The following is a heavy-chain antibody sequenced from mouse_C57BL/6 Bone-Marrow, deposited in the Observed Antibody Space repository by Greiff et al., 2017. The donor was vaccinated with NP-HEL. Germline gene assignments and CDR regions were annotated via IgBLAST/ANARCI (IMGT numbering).Heavy chain of an antibody. CDR3: ARRGYGSSYSFYYFDY. V-gene: IGHV1-69*01. J-gene: IGHJ2*01. D-gene: IGHD1-1*01. CDR1: GYTFTSYW. Sequence: QVHVKQPGAELVMPGASVKLSCKASGYTFTSYWMHWVKQRPGQGLEWIGEIDPSDSYTNYNQKFKGKSTLTVDKSSSTAYMQLSSLTSEDSAVYYCARRGYGSSYSFYYFDYWGQGTTLTVSS. CDR2: IDPSDSYT.